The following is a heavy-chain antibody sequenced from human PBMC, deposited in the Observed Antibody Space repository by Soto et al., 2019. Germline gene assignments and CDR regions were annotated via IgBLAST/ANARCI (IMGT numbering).Heavy chain of an antibody. Sequence: QVQLVQSGAEVKKPGASVKVSCKAPRYIFTAYFMHWVRQAPGQGLEWMGWINPNNGATHYGLSFQGRVTMTRDTYDSTAYMELSSLRSDDTAVYYCASHDPGARFDPWGQGTLVIVSS. CDR1: RYIFTAYF. J-gene: IGHJ5*02. V-gene: IGHV1-2*02. CDR3: ASHDPGARFDP. CDR2: INPNNGAT. D-gene: IGHD1-1*01.